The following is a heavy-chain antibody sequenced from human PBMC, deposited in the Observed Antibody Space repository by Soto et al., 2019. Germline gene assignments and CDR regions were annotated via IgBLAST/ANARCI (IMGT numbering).Heavy chain of an antibody. J-gene: IGHJ4*02. CDR1: GFTFSSYW. Sequence: PGGSLRLSCAASGFTFSSYWMHWVRQAPGKGLVWVSRINSDGSSTSYADSVKGRFTISRDNAKNTLYLQMNSLRAEDTAVYYCARSSSWYGEYYFDYWGQGTLVTVSS. D-gene: IGHD6-13*01. CDR3: ARSSSWYGEYYFDY. V-gene: IGHV3-74*01. CDR2: INSDGSST.